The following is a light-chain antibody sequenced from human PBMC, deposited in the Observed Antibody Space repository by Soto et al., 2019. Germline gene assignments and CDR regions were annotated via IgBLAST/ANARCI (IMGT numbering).Light chain of an antibody. CDR3: QQYIRPPWT. J-gene: IGKJ1*01. Sequence: EIVLTQSPGTLSLSPGERATISCRASQGISSTYLAWYQQKPGQAPRLLIYGASSRATGIPDRVSGSGSGTDFTLTISRLEPEDFAVYYCQQYIRPPWTFGQGTRWIS. CDR1: QGISSTY. CDR2: GAS. V-gene: IGKV3-20*01.